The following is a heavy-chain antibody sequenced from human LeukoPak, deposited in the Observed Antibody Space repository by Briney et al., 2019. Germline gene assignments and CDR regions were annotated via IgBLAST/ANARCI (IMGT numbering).Heavy chain of an antibody. Sequence: GGSLRLSCAASGFTLSSYWMSWVRQAPGKGLEWVANIKQDGSEKYYVDSVKGRFTISRDNAKNSLYLQMNSLRAEDTAVYYCASLVATARIDYWGQGTLVTVSS. J-gene: IGHJ4*02. CDR2: IKQDGSEK. CDR3: ASLVATARIDY. CDR1: GFTLSSYW. D-gene: IGHD5-12*01. V-gene: IGHV3-7*01.